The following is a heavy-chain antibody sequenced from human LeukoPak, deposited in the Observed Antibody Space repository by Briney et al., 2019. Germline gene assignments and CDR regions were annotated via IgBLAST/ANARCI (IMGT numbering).Heavy chain of an antibody. D-gene: IGHD6-13*01. CDR2: IYHSGSA. CDR1: GGPFDSHY. V-gene: IGHV4-59*08. Sequence: PSETLSLTCTVSGGPFDSHYWTWIWQPPGKGLEWIAFIYHSGSAVYSPSLRSRVTMSVDRSKRQFSLNLSSVTAADTAVYYCARGVAVGGTTHFDPWGQGTLVTVSS. CDR3: ARGVAVGGTTHFDP. J-gene: IGHJ5*02.